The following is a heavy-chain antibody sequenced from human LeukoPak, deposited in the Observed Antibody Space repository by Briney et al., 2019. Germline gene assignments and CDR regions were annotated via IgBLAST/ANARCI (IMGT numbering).Heavy chain of an antibody. D-gene: IGHD1-26*01. CDR2: IYYSGST. CDR1: GGSISSSSYY. CDR3: ARATYSGSYKIDY. J-gene: IGHJ4*02. Sequence: PSETLSLTCTVSGGSISSSSYYWGWIRQPPGKGLEWIGSIYYSGSTYYNPSLKSRVTISVDTSKNQFSLKLSSVTAADTAVYYCARATYSGSYKIDYWGQGTLVTVSS. V-gene: IGHV4-39*07.